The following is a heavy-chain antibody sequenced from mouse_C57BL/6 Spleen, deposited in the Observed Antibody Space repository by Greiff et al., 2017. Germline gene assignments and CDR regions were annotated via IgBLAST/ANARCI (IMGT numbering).Heavy chain of an antibody. CDR3: ARGYGSSSDY. V-gene: IGHV5-17*01. D-gene: IGHD1-1*01. J-gene: IGHJ2*01. CDR1: GFTFSDYG. CDR2: ISSGSSTI. Sequence: DVMLVESGGGLVNPGGSLKLSCAASGFTFSDYGMHWVRQAPEKGLEWVAYISSGSSTIYYADTVKGRFTISRDNAKNTLFLQMTSLRSEDTAMYYCARGYGSSSDYWGQGTTLTVSS.